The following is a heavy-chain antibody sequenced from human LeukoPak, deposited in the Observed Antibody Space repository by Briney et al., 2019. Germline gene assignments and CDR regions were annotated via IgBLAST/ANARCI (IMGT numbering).Heavy chain of an antibody. CDR3: ARGPNHYDYYDLDV. CDR2: ISRSDGMV. CDR1: GFIFSDYY. V-gene: IGHV3-11*01. Sequence: GGSLRLSCAASGFIFSDYYMSWIRQAPGKGLEWVAYISRSDGMVYYADSVKGRFTVSVENAKGTLFLQMNTLRAEDSAVYYCARGPNHYDYYDLDVWGQGTTVIVSS. J-gene: IGHJ6*02.